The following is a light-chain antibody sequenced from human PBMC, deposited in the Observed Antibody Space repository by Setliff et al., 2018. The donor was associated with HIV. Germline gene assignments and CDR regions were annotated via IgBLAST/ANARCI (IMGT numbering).Light chain of an antibody. V-gene: IGLV2-23*01. CDR1: SGDVGRYNL. Sequence: QPALTQPASVSGSPGQSITISCTGTSGDVGRYNLVSWYQQQPGKPPKLMIYQASKRPSGVSNRFSGSKSGNTASLTISGLQAEDEADYHCCSNTGSNTYVFGTGTKVTVL. CDR2: QAS. CDR3: CSNTGSNTYV. J-gene: IGLJ1*01.